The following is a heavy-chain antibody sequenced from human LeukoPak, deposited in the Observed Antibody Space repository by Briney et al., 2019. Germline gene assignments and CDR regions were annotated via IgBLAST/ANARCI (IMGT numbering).Heavy chain of an antibody. V-gene: IGHV4-34*01. CDR3: VTCRYYYGSGSTG. CDR2: INQSGST. J-gene: IGHJ4*02. Sequence: SETLSLTCAVYGGSFSGYYWSWIRQPPGKGLEWIGEINQSGSTNYNPSLKSRVTISVDTSKNQFSLKLISVTAADTAVYYCVTCRYYYGSGSTGWGQGTLVTVSS. CDR1: GGSFSGYY. D-gene: IGHD3-10*01.